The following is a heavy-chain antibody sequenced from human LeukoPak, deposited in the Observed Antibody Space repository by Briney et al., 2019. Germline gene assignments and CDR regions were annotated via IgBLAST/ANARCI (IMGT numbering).Heavy chain of an antibody. Sequence: GGSLRLSCVASGFTFSNYAMGWVRQAPGKRPEWVSSLTDSGGTTYYVDSVKGRFTISRDNSKNTLYLQMNSLRAEDTAVYYCARVHDYALDYWGQGTLVTVSS. V-gene: IGHV3-23*01. CDR3: ARVHDYALDY. J-gene: IGHJ4*02. D-gene: IGHD4-17*01. CDR1: GFTFSNYA. CDR2: LTDSGGTT.